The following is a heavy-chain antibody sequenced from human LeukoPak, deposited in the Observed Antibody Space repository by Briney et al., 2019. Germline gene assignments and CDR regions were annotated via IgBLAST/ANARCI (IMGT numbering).Heavy chain of an antibody. CDR3: ARDRGYDFWSGYYRDLDY. V-gene: IGHV3-33*08. Sequence: PGRSLRLSCAASGFTFSSYAMHWVRQAPGKGLEWVAVIWYDGSNKYYADSVKGRFTISRDNSKNTLYLQMNSLRAEDTAVYYCARDRGYDFWSGYYRDLDYWGQGTLVTVSS. CDR1: GFTFSSYA. J-gene: IGHJ4*02. D-gene: IGHD3-3*01. CDR2: IWYDGSNK.